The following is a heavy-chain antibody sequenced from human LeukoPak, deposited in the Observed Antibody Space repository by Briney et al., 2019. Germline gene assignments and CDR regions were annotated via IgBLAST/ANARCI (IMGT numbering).Heavy chain of an antibody. J-gene: IGHJ4*02. CDR1: GFTFDDYG. D-gene: IGHD3-3*01. CDR2: IKQDGSEK. Sequence: GGSLRLSCAASGFTFDDYGMSWVRQAPGKGLEWVANIKQDGSEKYYVDSVKGRFTISRDNAKNSLYLQMNSLRAEDTAVYYCARDLSTPLGGYYMSGFDYWGQGTLVTVSS. CDR3: ARDLSTPLGGYYMSGFDY. V-gene: IGHV3-7*01.